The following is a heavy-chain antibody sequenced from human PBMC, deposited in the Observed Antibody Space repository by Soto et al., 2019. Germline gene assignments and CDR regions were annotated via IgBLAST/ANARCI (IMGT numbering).Heavy chain of an antibody. Sequence: SETLSLTCAAYGGTLSGYYWRRIRQPPGKGLERIWEITHSGSTNYHPSLKSRVTMSVDTSKNQFSLKLSSVTAAYTAVYYSARNRYFDWLLGLAQRGYYYYGMDVWGQGTTVTVS. J-gene: IGHJ6*02. CDR1: GGTLSGYY. D-gene: IGHD3-9*01. CDR3: ARNRYFDWLLGLAQRGYYYYGMDV. CDR2: ITHSGST. V-gene: IGHV4-34*01.